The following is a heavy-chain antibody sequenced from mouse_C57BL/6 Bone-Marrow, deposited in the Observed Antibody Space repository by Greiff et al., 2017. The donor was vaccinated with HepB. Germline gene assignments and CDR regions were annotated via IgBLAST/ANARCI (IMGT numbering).Heavy chain of an antibody. CDR1: GYAFSSSW. CDR2: IYPGDGDT. Sequence: VQLQQSGPELVKPGASVKISCKASGYAFSSSWMNWVKQRPGKGLEWIGRIYPGDGDTNYNGKFKGKATLTADKSSSTAYMQLSSLTSEDSAVYFCAREGTLARYFDVWGTGTTVTVSS. D-gene: IGHD1-1*01. CDR3: AREGTLARYFDV. J-gene: IGHJ1*03. V-gene: IGHV1-82*01.